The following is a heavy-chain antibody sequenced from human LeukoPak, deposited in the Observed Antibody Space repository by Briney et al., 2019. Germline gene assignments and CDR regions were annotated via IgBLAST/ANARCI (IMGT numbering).Heavy chain of an antibody. CDR2: IYSGAGT. V-gene: IGHV3-53*01. Sequence: GGSLRLSCAASGFTVSNNYMSWVRQAPGKGLEWVSVIYSGAGTNYADSVKGRFTISRDNAKNSLYLQMNSLRVEDTAVYYCARNGYSGYDRLNWFDPWGQGTLVTVSS. CDR1: GFTVSNNY. D-gene: IGHD5-12*01. CDR3: ARNGYSGYDRLNWFDP. J-gene: IGHJ5*02.